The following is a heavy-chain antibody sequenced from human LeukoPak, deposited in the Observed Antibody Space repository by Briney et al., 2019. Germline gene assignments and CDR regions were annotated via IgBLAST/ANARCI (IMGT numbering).Heavy chain of an antibody. J-gene: IGHJ3*02. Sequence: SVKVSCNASGGPFSSYAISWVRQAPGQELEWRGGFIPIFGTANYAQKFQGRVTITADESTSTAYMELSSLRSEDTAVYYCARDRERAPIDAFDIWGQGTMVTVSS. D-gene: IGHD1-26*01. V-gene: IGHV1-69*13. CDR3: ARDRERAPIDAFDI. CDR1: GGPFSSYA. CDR2: FIPIFGTA.